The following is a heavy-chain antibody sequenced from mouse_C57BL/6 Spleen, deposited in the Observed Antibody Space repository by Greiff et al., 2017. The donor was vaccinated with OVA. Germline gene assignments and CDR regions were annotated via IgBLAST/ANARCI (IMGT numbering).Heavy chain of an antibody. CDR1: GYTFTDYY. V-gene: IGHV1-19*01. D-gene: IGHD2-4*01. Sequence: VQLQQSGPVLVKPGASVKMSCKASGYTFTDYYMNWVKQSHGKSLEWIGVINPYNGGTSYNQKFKGKATLTVDKSSSTAYMELNSLTSEDSAVYYCARGGDYDEGFDYWGQGTTLTVSS. CDR2: INPYNGGT. CDR3: ARGGDYDEGFDY. J-gene: IGHJ2*01.